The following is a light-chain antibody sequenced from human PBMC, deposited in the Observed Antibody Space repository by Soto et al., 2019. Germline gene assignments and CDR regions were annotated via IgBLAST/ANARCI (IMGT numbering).Light chain of an antibody. CDR1: HDITNY. Sequence: DIQMTQSPSSLSASVGDRVTITCQASHDITNYLNWYQQKPGKAPKLLIYDASNLEPGVPSRFSGSGSGTDFIFTITSLQPEDFATYYCQQYDNLPITFGGGTKVDIK. CDR3: QQYDNLPIT. CDR2: DAS. V-gene: IGKV1-33*01. J-gene: IGKJ4*01.